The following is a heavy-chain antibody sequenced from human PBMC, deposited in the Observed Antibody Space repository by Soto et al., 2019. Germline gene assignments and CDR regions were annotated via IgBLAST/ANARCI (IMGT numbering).Heavy chain of an antibody. V-gene: IGHV4-4*02. CDR3: ARSPPSTYYGGSGTFDY. J-gene: IGHJ4*02. D-gene: IGHD3-10*01. Sequence: SETLSLTCAVSGGFTSTNNWWSWVRQPPGKGLEWIGDAYHSGSTEYNPSLKSRVSISVDKSKNQISLKLTSATAADTAVYYCARSPPSTYYGGSGTFDYWGQGTLVTVSS. CDR1: GGFTSTNNW. CDR2: AYHSGST.